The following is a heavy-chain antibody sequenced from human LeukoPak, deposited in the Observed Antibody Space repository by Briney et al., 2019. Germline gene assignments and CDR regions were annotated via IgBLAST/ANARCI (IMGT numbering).Heavy chain of an antibody. V-gene: IGHV1-69*05. CDR1: GGTFSSYA. Sequence: SVKVSCKASGGTFSSYAISWVRQAPGQGLEWMGRIIPIFGTANYAQKFLGRVTITTDESTSTAYMELSSLRSEDTAVYYCARDRIAAAGTRGFDYWGQGTLVTVSS. D-gene: IGHD6-13*01. J-gene: IGHJ4*02. CDR2: IIPIFGTA. CDR3: ARDRIAAAGTRGFDY.